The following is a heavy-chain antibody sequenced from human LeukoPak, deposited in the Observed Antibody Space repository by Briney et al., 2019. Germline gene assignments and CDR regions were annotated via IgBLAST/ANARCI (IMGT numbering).Heavy chain of an antibody. D-gene: IGHD3-22*01. CDR1: GFTFSSYT. CDR3: ARGHDNSGYFYSPDY. Sequence: GSLRLACATSGFTFSSYTMNWIRQAPVKGLEWVSSISSRSTYIYYADSVRGRFTISRDSAKISLYLRMNNLRAEDTAVYYCARGHDNSGYFYSPDYWGQGTLVTVSS. CDR2: ISSRSTYI. V-gene: IGHV3-21*01. J-gene: IGHJ4*02.